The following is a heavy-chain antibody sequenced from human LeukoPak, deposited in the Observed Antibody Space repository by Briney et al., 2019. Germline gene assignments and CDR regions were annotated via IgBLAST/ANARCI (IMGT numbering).Heavy chain of an antibody. J-gene: IGHJ4*02. Sequence: GASVKVSCKASGYTFTGYYMHWVRQAPGQGLEWMGWINPNSGGTNYAQKFQGRVTMTRDTSISTAYMELSRLRSDDTAVHYCAREPLVGATNFDYWGQGTLVTVSS. D-gene: IGHD1-26*01. CDR2: INPNSGGT. CDR1: GYTFTGYY. V-gene: IGHV1-2*02. CDR3: AREPLVGATNFDY.